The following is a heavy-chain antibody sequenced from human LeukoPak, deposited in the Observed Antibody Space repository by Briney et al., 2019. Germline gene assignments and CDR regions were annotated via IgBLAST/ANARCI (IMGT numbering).Heavy chain of an antibody. D-gene: IGHD1-1*01. CDR2: TSYRSKWYD. CDR3: ARWQHDTAFFDY. V-gene: IGHV6-1*01. J-gene: IGHJ4*02. Sequence: SHTLSLTCAISGDSVSSNSAAWNWIRQSPSRGLEWLGRTSYRSKWYDNYAVSVKSRITINPDTSKNQFSLQLKSVTPEDTAVYYCARWQHDTAFFDYWGQGTLVTVSS. CDR1: GDSVSSNSAA.